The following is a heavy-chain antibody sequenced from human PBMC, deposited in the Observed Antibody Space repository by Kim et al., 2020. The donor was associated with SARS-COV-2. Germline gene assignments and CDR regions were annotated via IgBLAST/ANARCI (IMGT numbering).Heavy chain of an antibody. V-gene: IGHV2-70*01. CDR3: ARIAIAAPYYYYYGMDV. CDR2: IDWDDDK. J-gene: IGHJ6*02. Sequence: SGPTLVNPTQTLTLTCTFSGFSLSTSGMCVSWIRQPPGKALEWLALIDWDDDKYYSTSLKTRLTISKDTSKNQVVLTMTNMDPVDTATYYCARIAIAAPYYYYYGMDVWGQGTTVTVSS. D-gene: IGHD6-6*01. CDR1: GFSLSTSGMC.